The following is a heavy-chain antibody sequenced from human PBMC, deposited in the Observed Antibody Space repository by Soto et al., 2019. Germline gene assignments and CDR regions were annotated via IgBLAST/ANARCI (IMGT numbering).Heavy chain of an antibody. CDR2: ISDVGGST. D-gene: IGHD2-21*01. CDR1: GFSFSSYA. J-gene: IGHJ4*02. V-gene: IGHV3-23*01. CDR3: AKEYCGTECALAF. Sequence: QTGGSLRLSCAASGFSFSSYAMSWVRHAPGNGLEWVSSISDVGGSTNYADSVMGRFTIARDTSKNTLYLHMISLRAEDTAVYYCAKEYCGTECALAFWGQGGLLTVSS.